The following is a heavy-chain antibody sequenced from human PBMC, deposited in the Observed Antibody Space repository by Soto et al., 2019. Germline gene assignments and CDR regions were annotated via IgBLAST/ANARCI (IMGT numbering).Heavy chain of an antibody. CDR3: AKGRSYYYYYGVDV. V-gene: IGHV3-23*01. Sequence: GGSLRLSCAASGFMFRSYVMSWVRQAPGKGLEWVSSISGSGASTYYADSVKGRFTISRDDSKNTMSLQMNSLRADDTAVYYCAKGRSYYYYYGVDVWGQGTTVTVSS. CDR1: GFMFRSYV. J-gene: IGHJ6*02. CDR2: ISGSGAST.